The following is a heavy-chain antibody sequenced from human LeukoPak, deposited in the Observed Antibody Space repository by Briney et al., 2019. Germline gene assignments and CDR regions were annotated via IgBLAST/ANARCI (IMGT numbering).Heavy chain of an antibody. CDR3: ARLGYYYDSSGYYPPFDY. J-gene: IGHJ4*02. V-gene: IGHV1-18*01. Sequence: ASVKVSCKASGYTFTSYGISWVRQAPGQGLEWMGWISAYYGNTNYAQKVQGRVTMTTDASTSIAYMELRSLRSDDTAVYYCARLGYYYDSSGYYPPFDYWGQGTLVTVSS. CDR1: GYTFTSYG. D-gene: IGHD3-22*01. CDR2: ISAYYGNT.